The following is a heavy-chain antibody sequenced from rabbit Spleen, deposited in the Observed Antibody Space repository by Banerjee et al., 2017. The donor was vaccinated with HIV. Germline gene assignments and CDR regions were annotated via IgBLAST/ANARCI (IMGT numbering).Heavy chain of an antibody. V-gene: IGHV1S45*01. CDR3: GRRNIGTYGDYAGAYNL. CDR1: GFSFSSSYW. J-gene: IGHJ4*01. Sequence: QEQLEESGGDLVKPEGSLTLICTASGFSFSSSYWISWVRQAPGKGLEWVACIYADTSTFTYYAGWGKGRFSITKISSSTVTMLMISLTAADTATYFFGRRNIGTYGDYAGAYNLWGPGTLVTVS. CDR2: IYADTSTFT. D-gene: IGHD2-1*01.